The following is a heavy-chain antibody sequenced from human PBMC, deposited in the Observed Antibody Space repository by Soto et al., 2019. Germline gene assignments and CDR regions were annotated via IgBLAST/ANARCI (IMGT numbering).Heavy chain of an antibody. CDR2: IRSKANSYAT. CDR1: GFTFSGSA. J-gene: IGHJ6*02. CDR3: TMVKMVRGSYYGMDV. D-gene: IGHD3-10*01. Sequence: VGSLRLSCAASGFTFSGSAMHWVRQASGKGLEWVGRIRSKANSYATAYAASVKGRFTISRDDSKNTAYLQMNSLKTEDTAVYYCTMVKMVRGSYYGMDVWGQGTTVTVSS. V-gene: IGHV3-73*01.